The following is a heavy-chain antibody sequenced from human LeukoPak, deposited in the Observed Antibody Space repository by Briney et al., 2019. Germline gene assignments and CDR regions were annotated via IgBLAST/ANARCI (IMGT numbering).Heavy chain of an antibody. J-gene: IGHJ4*02. CDR2: TYYRSKWYN. CDR3: ARELRGIRLDSYSSSWDLDY. CDR1: GGSVSSNSSA. D-gene: IGHD6-13*01. V-gene: IGHV6-1*01. Sequence: SQTLSLTCAISGGSVSSNSSAWNWIRQSPSRGLEWLGRTYYRSKWYNDYAVCVKSRITINPDTSKNQFSLQLNSVTPEDTAVYYCARELRGIRLDSYSSSWDLDYWGQGTLVTVSS.